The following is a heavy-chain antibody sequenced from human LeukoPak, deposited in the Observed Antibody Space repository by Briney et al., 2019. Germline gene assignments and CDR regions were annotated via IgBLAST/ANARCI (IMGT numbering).Heavy chain of an antibody. CDR1: GFTFSNYG. D-gene: IGHD2/OR15-2a*01. Sequence: GGSLRLSCEASGFTFSNYGMHWVRQAPGRGLEWVALISYDGSNKYYADSVKGRFTISRDNSKNTPYLQMNSLRAEDTAVYYCAKETYLSLDYWGQGILVTVSS. V-gene: IGHV3-30*18. CDR2: ISYDGSNK. J-gene: IGHJ4*02. CDR3: AKETYLSLDY.